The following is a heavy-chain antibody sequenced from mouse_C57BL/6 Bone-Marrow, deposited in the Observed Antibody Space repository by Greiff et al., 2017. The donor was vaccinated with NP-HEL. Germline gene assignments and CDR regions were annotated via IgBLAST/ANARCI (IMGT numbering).Heavy chain of an antibody. J-gene: IGHJ2*01. CDR3: ARHWDLGY. CDR2: ISSGGSYT. Sequence: EVMLVESGGDLVKPGGSLKLSCAASGFTFSSYGMSWVRQTPDKRLEWVATISSGGSYTYYPDSVKGRFTISRDNAKNTLYLQMSSLKSEDTAMYYCARHWDLGYWGQGTTLTVSS. V-gene: IGHV5-6*01. CDR1: GFTFSSYG. D-gene: IGHD4-1*01.